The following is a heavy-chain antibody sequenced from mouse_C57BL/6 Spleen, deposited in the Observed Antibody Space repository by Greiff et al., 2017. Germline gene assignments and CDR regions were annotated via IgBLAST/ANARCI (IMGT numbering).Heavy chain of an antibody. J-gene: IGHJ1*03. V-gene: IGHV5-4*03. Sequence: EVNVVESGGGLVKPGGSLKLSCAASGFTFSSYAMSWVRQTPEKRLEWVATISDGGSYTYYPDNVKGRFTISRDNAKNNLYLQMSHLKSEDTAMYYCARGYYYGSSKYFDVWGTGTTVTVSS. CDR2: ISDGGSYT. D-gene: IGHD1-1*01. CDR1: GFTFSSYA. CDR3: ARGYYYGSSKYFDV.